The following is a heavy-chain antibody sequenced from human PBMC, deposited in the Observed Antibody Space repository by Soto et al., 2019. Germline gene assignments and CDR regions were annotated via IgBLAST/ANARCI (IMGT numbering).Heavy chain of an antibody. CDR2: IYWDDDN. V-gene: IGHV2-5*02. CDR3: AHGSGWLSDY. CDR1: GFSLTSTAVG. J-gene: IGHJ4*02. D-gene: IGHD6-19*01. Sequence: QITLKESGPTLVKPTQTLTLTCTFSGFSLTSTAVGVNWIRQPPGKALEWLALIYWDDDNQYSPSLKSRLSITKDTSKYQVVLTRTNMDPLDTATYYCAHGSGWLSDYWGPGTLVTVSS.